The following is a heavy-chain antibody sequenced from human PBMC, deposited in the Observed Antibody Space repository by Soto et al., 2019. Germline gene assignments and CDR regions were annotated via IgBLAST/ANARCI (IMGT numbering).Heavy chain of an antibody. J-gene: IGHJ3*02. V-gene: IGHV4-59*01. Sequence: PSETLSLTCTVSGGSISRYYWSWIRQPPGKGLEWIGYIYYSGSTNYNPSLKSRVTISVDTSKNQFSLKLSSVTAADTAVYYCARDSYRGDAFDIWGQGTMVTVSS. CDR3: ARDSYRGDAFDI. CDR1: GGSISRYY. CDR2: IYYSGST. D-gene: IGHD3-10*01.